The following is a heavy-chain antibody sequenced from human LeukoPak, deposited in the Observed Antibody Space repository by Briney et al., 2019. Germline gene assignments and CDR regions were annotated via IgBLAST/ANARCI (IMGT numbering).Heavy chain of an antibody. Sequence: ASVQVSCKASGYTFTSYDINWVRQATGQGLEWMGWMNPNSGNTGYAQKFQGRVTMTRNTSISTAYMELSSLRSEDTAVYYCARGLGEWELPDAFDIWGQGTMVTVSS. CDR3: ARGLGEWELPDAFDI. CDR1: GYTFTSYD. D-gene: IGHD1-26*01. J-gene: IGHJ3*02. CDR2: MNPNSGNT. V-gene: IGHV1-8*01.